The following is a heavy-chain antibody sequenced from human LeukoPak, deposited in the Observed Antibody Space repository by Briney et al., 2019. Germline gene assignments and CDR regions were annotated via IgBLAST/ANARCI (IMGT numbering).Heavy chain of an antibody. CDR1: GGSISGSTYY. J-gene: IGHJ4*02. CDR3: AKDDAWLRFLY. Sequence: ETLSLTCTVSGGSISGSTYYWGWIRQSPGKGLEWVSGISGNGDITYYADSVKGRFTISRDNSKNTLYLQMNSLRAEDTAIYYCAKDDAWLRFLYWGQGTLVTVSS. D-gene: IGHD5-12*01. CDR2: ISGNGDIT. V-gene: IGHV3-23*01.